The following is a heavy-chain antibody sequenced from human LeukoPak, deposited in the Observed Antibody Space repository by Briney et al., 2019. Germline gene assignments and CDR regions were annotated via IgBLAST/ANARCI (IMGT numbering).Heavy chain of an antibody. Sequence: KASETLSLTCTVSGGSISSSSYYWSWIRQPPGKGLEWIGYIYYSGSTNYNPSLKSRVTISVDTSKNQFSLKLSSVTAADTAVYYCARVTMVPNYMDVWGKGTTVTISS. CDR3: ARVTMVPNYMDV. J-gene: IGHJ6*03. CDR1: GGSISSSSYY. D-gene: IGHD3-10*01. V-gene: IGHV4-61*01. CDR2: IYYSGST.